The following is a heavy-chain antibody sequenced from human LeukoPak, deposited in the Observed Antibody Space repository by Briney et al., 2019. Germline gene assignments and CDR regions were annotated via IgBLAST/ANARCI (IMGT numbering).Heavy chain of an antibody. CDR1: GYTFTSYG. Sequence: ASVKVSCKASGYTFTSYGISWVRQAPGQGLEWMGWISAYNGNTNYAQKLQGRVTMTTDTSTSTAYMELRSLRSDDTAVYYCARVLSSGWYWVGHYFDYWGQGTLVTVSS. D-gene: IGHD6-19*01. CDR2: ISAYNGNT. CDR3: ARVLSSGWYWVGHYFDY. J-gene: IGHJ4*02. V-gene: IGHV1-18*01.